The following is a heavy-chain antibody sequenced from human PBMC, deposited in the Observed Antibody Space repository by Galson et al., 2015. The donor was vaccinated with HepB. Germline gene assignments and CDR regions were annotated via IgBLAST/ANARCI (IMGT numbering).Heavy chain of an antibody. CDR2: INTNTGNP. D-gene: IGHD4/OR15-4a*01. J-gene: IGHJ6*02. Sequence: SVKVSCKASGYTFTNYAMNWVRQAPGQGLEWMGWINTNTGNPTYAQGFTGRFVFSLDTSVSTAYLQISSLKAEDTAVYYCARDDYGTNQKHGMGVWGQGTTVTVSS. CDR1: GYTFTNYA. V-gene: IGHV7-4-1*02. CDR3: ARDDYGTNQKHGMGV.